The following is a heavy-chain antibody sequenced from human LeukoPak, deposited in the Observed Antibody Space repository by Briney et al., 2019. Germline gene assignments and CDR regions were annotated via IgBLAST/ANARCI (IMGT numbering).Heavy chain of an antibody. CDR3: ARGTYFRGGTCFDY. Sequence: PSETLSLTCTVSGDSISSGGYYWSWIRQHPGKGLEWIGYIYYSGTTYYNPSLESRVTMSVDTSKNQFSLKLISMTAADTAVYYCARGTYFRGGTCFDYWGQGILVTVSS. D-gene: IGHD2-15*01. CDR2: IYYSGTT. V-gene: IGHV4-31*03. J-gene: IGHJ4*02. CDR1: GDSISSGGYY.